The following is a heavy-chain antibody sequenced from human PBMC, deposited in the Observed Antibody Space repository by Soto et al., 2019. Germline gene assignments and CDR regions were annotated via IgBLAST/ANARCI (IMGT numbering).Heavy chain of an antibody. J-gene: IGHJ4*02. CDR2: AYFSGGNT. D-gene: IGHD6-25*01. Sequence: SETLSLTCSVSGDSMRGYHFYWGWIRQAPGKGLEWIGSAYFSGGNTYYSPSLKSRVSISVDTSKNEFSLRLTSLTAADTAVYFCAYGSSSAWIDYWGQGTVGKVS. V-gene: IGHV4-39*01. CDR1: GDSMRGYHFY. CDR3: AYGSSSAWIDY.